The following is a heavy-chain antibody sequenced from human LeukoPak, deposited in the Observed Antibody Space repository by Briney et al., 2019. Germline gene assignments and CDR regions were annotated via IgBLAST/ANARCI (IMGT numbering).Heavy chain of an antibody. D-gene: IGHD3-16*01. CDR3: ARVPDWPYVPDY. J-gene: IGHJ4*02. CDR2: IKSSNT. V-gene: IGHV4-61*02. Sequence: PSETLSLTCTASGGSISSDRFCWTWVRQPAGKRPEWIGRIKSSNTNYNPSLKSRVNISVDTSTNQFSLKLSSLTAADTAVYYGARVPDWPYVPDYWGEGTLVTVS. CDR1: GGSISSDRFC.